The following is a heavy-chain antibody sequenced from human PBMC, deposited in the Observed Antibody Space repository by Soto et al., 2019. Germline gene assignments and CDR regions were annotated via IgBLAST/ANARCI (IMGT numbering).Heavy chain of an antibody. CDR1: GGSISSYY. D-gene: IGHD6-19*01. CDR2: IYYSGST. CDR3: AGGRPQMSLSRIAVHHYDY. Sequence: SETLSLTCTVSGGSISSYYWSWIRQPPGKGLEWIGYIYYSGSTNYNPSLKSRVTISVDTSKNQFSLKLSSVTAADTAVYYCAGGRPQMSLSRIAVHHYDYWGQGTLVTVSS. V-gene: IGHV4-59*01. J-gene: IGHJ4*02.